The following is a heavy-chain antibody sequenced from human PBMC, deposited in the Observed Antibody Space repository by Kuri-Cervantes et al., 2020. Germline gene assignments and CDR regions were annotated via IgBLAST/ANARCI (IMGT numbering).Heavy chain of an antibody. CDR2: IIPIFGTA. CDR3: ARDGSGDYVNAFDI. D-gene: IGHD4-17*01. CDR1: GGTFSSYA. Sequence: SVKVSCKASGGTFSSYAISWVRQAPGQGLEWMGGIIPIFGTANYAQKFQGRVTMTRDTSTSTVYMELSSLRSEDTAVYYCARDGSGDYVNAFDIWGQGTMVTVSS. J-gene: IGHJ3*02. V-gene: IGHV1-69*05.